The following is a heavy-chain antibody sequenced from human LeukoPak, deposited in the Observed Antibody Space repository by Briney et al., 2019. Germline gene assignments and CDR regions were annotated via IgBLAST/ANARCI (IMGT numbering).Heavy chain of an antibody. CDR2: LNSDGSST. Sequence: GGSLRLSCAASGFTFSSYWMHWVRQAPGKGLVWVSRLNSDGSSTGYADSVKGRFTISRDNAKNTLYLQMNSLRAEDTAVYYCARDSYGDYVALDYWGQGTLVTVSS. J-gene: IGHJ4*02. CDR3: ARDSYGDYVALDY. V-gene: IGHV3-74*01. CDR1: GFTFSSYW. D-gene: IGHD4-17*01.